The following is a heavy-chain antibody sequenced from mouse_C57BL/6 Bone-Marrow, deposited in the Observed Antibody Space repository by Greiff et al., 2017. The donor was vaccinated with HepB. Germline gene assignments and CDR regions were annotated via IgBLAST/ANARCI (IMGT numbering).Heavy chain of an antibody. J-gene: IGHJ2*01. D-gene: IGHD2-3*01. CDR1: GYAFTNYL. Sequence: VQLQQSGAELVRPGTSVKVSCKASGYAFTNYLIEWVKQRPGQGLEWIGVINPGSGGTKYNEKFKGKATLTADKSSSTAYMQLSSLTSEDSAVYFCARGRNGYYPYYFDYWGQGTTLTVSS. V-gene: IGHV1-54*01. CDR2: INPGSGGT. CDR3: ARGRNGYYPYYFDY.